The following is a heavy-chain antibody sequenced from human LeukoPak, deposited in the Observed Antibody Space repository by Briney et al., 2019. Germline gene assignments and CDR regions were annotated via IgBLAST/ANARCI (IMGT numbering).Heavy chain of an antibody. D-gene: IGHD6-13*01. J-gene: IGHJ1*01. CDR2: INPGDSDT. CDR1: GYSSTSYW. CDR3: ATVPRIPAVGNTEYFRH. V-gene: IGHV5-51*01. Sequence: GESLKISCKGSGYSSTSYWIGWVRQMPGKGLEWMGIINPGDSDTRYSPSFQGQVTISVDKSISTAYLQWSSLEAPDTAMYFCATVPRIPAVGNTEYFRHWGQGTLVTVSS.